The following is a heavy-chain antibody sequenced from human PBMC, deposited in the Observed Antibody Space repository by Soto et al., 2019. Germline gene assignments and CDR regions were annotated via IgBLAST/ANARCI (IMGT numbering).Heavy chain of an antibody. V-gene: IGHV4-4*02. CDR3: ARVVGSGSDYGYYYYGMDV. CDR2: IYHSGST. J-gene: IGHJ6*02. Sequence: PSETLSLTCAVSGGSISSSNWWSWVRQPPGKGLEWIGEIYHSGSTNYNPSLKSRVTISVDKSKNQFSLKLSSVTAADTAVYYCARVVGSGSDYGYYYYGMDVWGQGTKVTVSS. CDR1: GGSISSSNW. D-gene: IGHD1-26*01.